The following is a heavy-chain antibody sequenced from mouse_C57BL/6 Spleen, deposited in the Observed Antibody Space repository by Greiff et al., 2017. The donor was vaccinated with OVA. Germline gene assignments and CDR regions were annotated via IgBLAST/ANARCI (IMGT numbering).Heavy chain of an antibody. Sequence: VQLQQPGAELVMPGASVKLSCKASGYTFTSYWMHWVKQRPGQGLEWIGEIDPSDSYTNYNQKFKGKSTLTVDKSSSTAYMQLSSLTSEDSAVYYCARYTTVDYYAMDYWGQGTSVTVSS. V-gene: IGHV1-69*01. D-gene: IGHD1-1*01. CDR1: GYTFTSYW. J-gene: IGHJ4*01. CDR3: ARYTTVDYYAMDY. CDR2: IDPSDSYT.